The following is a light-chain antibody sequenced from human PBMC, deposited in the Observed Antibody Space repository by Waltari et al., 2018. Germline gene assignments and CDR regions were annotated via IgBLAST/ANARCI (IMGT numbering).Light chain of an antibody. CDR2: KAS. CDR1: QSISTW. J-gene: IGKJ2*01. CDR3: QQYNSYSYI. V-gene: IGKV1-5*03. Sequence: DIQLTQSPSTLSASVGDRVTITCRASQSISTWLAWYQQKPGKAPKLLIYKASSLQSGVPSRFSGSGSGTEFALTISSLQPDDLATYYCQQYNSYSYIFGQGTKLEI.